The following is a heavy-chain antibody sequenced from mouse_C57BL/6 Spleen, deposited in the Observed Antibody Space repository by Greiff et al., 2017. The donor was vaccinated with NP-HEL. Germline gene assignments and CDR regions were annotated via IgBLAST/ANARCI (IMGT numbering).Heavy chain of an antibody. CDR3: ARSPYYCGSSWFAY. Sequence: VQLQQPGAELVKPGASVKMSCKASGYTFTSYWITWVKQRPGQGLEWIGDIYPGSRSTNYNEKFKSKATLTVDTSSSTAYMQLSSLTSEDSAVYYCARSPYYCGSSWFAYWGQGTLVTVSA. CDR2: IYPGSRST. D-gene: IGHD1-1*01. CDR1: GYTFTSYW. J-gene: IGHJ3*01. V-gene: IGHV1-55*01.